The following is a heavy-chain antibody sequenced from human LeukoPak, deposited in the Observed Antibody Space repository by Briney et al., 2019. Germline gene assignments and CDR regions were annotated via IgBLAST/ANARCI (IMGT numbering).Heavy chain of an antibody. J-gene: IGHJ5*02. CDR2: VSSSSSTI. D-gene: IGHD4-17*01. CDR1: GFTFSSYS. V-gene: IGHV3-48*01. Sequence: GGSLRLSCAASGFTFSSYSMNWVRQAPGKGLEWVSYVSSSSSTIYYADSVKGRFTISRDNAKNSLYLQMNSLRAEDTAVYYCARYYGDFHNWFDPWGQGTLVTVSS. CDR3: ARYYGDFHNWFDP.